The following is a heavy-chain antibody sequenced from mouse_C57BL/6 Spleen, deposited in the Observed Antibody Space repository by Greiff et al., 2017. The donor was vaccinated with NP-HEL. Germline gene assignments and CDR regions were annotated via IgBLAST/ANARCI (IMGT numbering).Heavy chain of an antibody. J-gene: IGHJ2*01. D-gene: IGHD1-1*01. Sequence: EVKLEESGGGLVKPGGSLKLSCAASGFTFSDYGMHWVRQAPEKGLEWVAYISSGSSTIYYADTVTGRFTISRDNAKNTLFLQMTSLRSEDTAMYYCARDGSSPYYFDYWGQGTTLTVSS. CDR1: GFTFSDYG. CDR3: ARDGSSPYYFDY. CDR2: ISSGSSTI. V-gene: IGHV5-17*01.